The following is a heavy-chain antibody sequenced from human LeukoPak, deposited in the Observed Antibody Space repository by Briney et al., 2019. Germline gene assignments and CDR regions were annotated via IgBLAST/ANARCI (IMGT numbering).Heavy chain of an antibody. CDR1: GYTFTSYD. CDR2: MNPNSGNT. V-gene: IGHV1-8*01. Sequence: ASVKVSCKASGYTFTSYDINWVRQATGQGLEWMGWMNPNSGNTGYAQKFQGRVTMTRNTSISTAYMELSSLRSEDTAVYYCAKGLPRSYILPGLDYFDYWGQGTLVTVSS. CDR3: AKGLPRSYILPGLDYFDY. D-gene: IGHD1-26*01. J-gene: IGHJ4*02.